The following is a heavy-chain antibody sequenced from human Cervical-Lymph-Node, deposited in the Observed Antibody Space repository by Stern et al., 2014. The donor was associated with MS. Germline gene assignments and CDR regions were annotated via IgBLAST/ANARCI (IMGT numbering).Heavy chain of an antibody. D-gene: IGHD3-22*01. CDR1: GLTFNKYA. CDR2: ISGSGVSR. J-gene: IGHJ6*02. V-gene: IGHV3-23*04. Sequence: EVQLVESGGDLVKPGGSLRLSCAASGLTFNKYAMNWVRQAPGKGLEWVSTISGSGVSRSYADSVKGRFTISRDNSENTLYLQMHSLRAEDTAIYYCAKQYFDSSGYSYYYGMDVWGQGTTVTVSS. CDR3: AKQYFDSSGYSYYYGMDV.